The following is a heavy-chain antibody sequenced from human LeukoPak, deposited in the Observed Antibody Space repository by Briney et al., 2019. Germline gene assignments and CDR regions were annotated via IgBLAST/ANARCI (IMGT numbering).Heavy chain of an antibody. V-gene: IGHV4-61*02. CDR1: GGSISSGSYY. CDR3: ARGGYNLHY. Sequence: SETLSLTCTVSGGSISSGSYYWSWIRQPAGKGLEWIGRIYTSGSTNYNPSLKSRVTISVDTSKNQFSLKLSSVTAADTAVYYCARGGYNLHYRGQGTLVTVSS. CDR2: IYTSGST. D-gene: IGHD5-24*01. J-gene: IGHJ4*02.